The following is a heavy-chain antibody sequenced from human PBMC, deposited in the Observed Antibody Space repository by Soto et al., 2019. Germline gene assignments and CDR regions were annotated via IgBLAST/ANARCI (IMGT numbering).Heavy chain of an antibody. J-gene: IGHJ4*02. V-gene: IGHV3-21*01. CDR2: ISSSSSYI. CDR1: GFTFSSYS. D-gene: IGHD5-18*01. Sequence: EAQLVESGGGLVKPGGSLRLSCAASGFTFSSYSMNWVRQAPGKGLEWVSSISSSSSYIYYADSVKGRFTISRENAKNSLYLQMNSLRAEDTAVYYCARDQPGYSYGYGLGYWGQGTLVTVSS. CDR3: ARDQPGYSYGYGLGY.